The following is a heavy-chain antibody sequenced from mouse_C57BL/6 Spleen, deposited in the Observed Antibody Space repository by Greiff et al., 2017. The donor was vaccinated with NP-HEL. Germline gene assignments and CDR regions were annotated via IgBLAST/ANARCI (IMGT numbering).Heavy chain of an antibody. D-gene: IGHD1-1*01. CDR3: TDTITTVDWYFDV. V-gene: IGHV6-3*01. CDR1: GFTFSNYW. CDR2: IRLKSDNYAT. Sequence: EVKVEESGGGLVQPGGSMKLSCVASGFTFSNYWMNWVRQSPEKGLEWVAQIRLKSDNYATHYAESVKGRFTISRDDSKSSVYLQMNNLRAEDTGIYYCTDTITTVDWYFDVWGTGTTVTVSS. J-gene: IGHJ1*03.